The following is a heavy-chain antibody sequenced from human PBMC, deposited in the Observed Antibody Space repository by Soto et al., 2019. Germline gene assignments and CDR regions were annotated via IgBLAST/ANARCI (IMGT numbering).Heavy chain of an antibody. J-gene: IGHJ6*02. D-gene: IGHD1-7*01. V-gene: IGHV4-61*01. CDR2: IYFSGTT. CDR1: GGSFSSGSYY. CDR3: ARAALLTGTFYYYFGMDV. Sequence: LSRTCTVSGGSFSSGSYYWSWIRQPRGKGLEWSGYIYFSGTTNYTPSLKSRVTISVDTSKNQFSLKLSSVTAADTAVYYCARAALLTGTFYYYFGMDVWGQGTTATVS.